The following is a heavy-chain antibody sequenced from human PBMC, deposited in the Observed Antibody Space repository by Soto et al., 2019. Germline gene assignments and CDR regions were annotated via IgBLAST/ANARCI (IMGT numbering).Heavy chain of an antibody. V-gene: IGHV3-64D*06. CDR1: GFTFSEYS. D-gene: IGHD3-9*01. CDR2: ISSDGDIT. Sequence: GESLKISCSASGFTFSEYSMHWVRQAPGKGLQYVSTISSDGDITYYADSVKGRFTISRDNSKNTLYLQMNSLRPEDTAVYYCVKVSTFYDILTGYYSTNFFDPWGQGTLVTVSS. J-gene: IGHJ5*02. CDR3: VKVSTFYDILTGYYSTNFFDP.